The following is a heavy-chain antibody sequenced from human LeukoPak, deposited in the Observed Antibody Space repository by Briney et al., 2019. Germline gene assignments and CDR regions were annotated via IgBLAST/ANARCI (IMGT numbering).Heavy chain of an antibody. CDR2: ISSSSSTI. J-gene: IGHJ6*02. V-gene: IGHV3-48*02. D-gene: IGHD2-8*01. CDR1: GFTFSSYS. CDR3: AKGGILMLRRAYRGLDV. Sequence: QSGGSLRLSCAASGFTFSSYSMNWVRQAPGKGLEWVSYISSSSSTIYYADSVKGRFTISRDNAKNSLYLQMNSLRDEDTAVYYCAKGGILMLRRAYRGLDVWGQGTTVTVSS.